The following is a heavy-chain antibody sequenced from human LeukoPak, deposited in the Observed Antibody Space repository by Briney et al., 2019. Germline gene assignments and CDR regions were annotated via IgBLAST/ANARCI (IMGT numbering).Heavy chain of an antibody. J-gene: IGHJ4*02. D-gene: IGHD2-15*01. Sequence: PSETLFLTCTVSGGSIMVAAYSWSWIRQPPGKGLEWIGYIYYSGRTYYNPSLKSRVTISLDRSKNQFSLKLSSVTAADTAVYYCARHFDVCSGGSCLLYFDYWGQGTLVTVSS. CDR3: ARHFDVCSGGSCLLYFDY. CDR1: GGSIMVAAYS. CDR2: IYYSGRT. V-gene: IGHV4-30-2*01.